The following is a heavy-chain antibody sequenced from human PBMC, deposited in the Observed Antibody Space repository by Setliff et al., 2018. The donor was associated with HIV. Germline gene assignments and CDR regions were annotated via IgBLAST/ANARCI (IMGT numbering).Heavy chain of an antibody. J-gene: IGHJ6*03. CDR2: IIPLFGTA. D-gene: IGHD6-6*01. CDR1: GGTFNINA. Sequence: VSCKASGGTFNINAVTWVRQAPGQGLEWVGAIIPLFGTANYAQKFQGRVTITADDSTSTVYMEVRSLRSADTAVYYCSKVSEHRTSSGSFYYYMDVWGEGTTVTVSS. CDR3: SKVSEHRTSSGSFYYYMDV. V-gene: IGHV1-69*01.